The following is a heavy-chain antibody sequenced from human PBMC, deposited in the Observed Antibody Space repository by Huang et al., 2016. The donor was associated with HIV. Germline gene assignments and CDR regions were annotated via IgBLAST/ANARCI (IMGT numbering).Heavy chain of an antibody. CDR3: ATVDYYDTSGPQRGYFDN. D-gene: IGHD3-22*01. V-gene: IGHV1-69*01. CDR2: SIPTLGTA. J-gene: IGHJ4*02. CDR1: GGSFRNFA. Sequence: QVQLVQSGAGVKKPGSSVKVSCKASGGSFRNFAIGWVRQAPGQGLEWRGGSIPTLGTANYAQKFQGRVTIIADESTSTAYMELSSLRSEDTAVYYCATVDYYDTSGPQRGYFDNWGQGTLVTVSS.